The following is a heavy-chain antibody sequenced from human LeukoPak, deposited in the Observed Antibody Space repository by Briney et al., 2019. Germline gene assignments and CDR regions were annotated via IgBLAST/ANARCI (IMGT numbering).Heavy chain of an antibody. V-gene: IGHV4-59*01. D-gene: IGHD6-13*01. CDR2: VYYSGST. J-gene: IGHJ4*02. Sequence: SVTLSLTCTVSGGSISGYYGSWIPQPPGKGLEWIGYVYYSGSTNYNPSLNSRVTISVDTSKNQFSLKLSSVTAADTDMYYCARVSSWYISYYFDYWGQGTLVTVSS. CDR1: GGSISGYY. CDR3: ARVSSWYISYYFDY.